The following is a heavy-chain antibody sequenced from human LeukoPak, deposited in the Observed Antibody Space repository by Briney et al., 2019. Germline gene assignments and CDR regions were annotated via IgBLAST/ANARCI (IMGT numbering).Heavy chain of an antibody. CDR1: GGSISSGGYY. J-gene: IGHJ6*02. Sequence: PSQTLSLTCTVSGGSISSGGYYWGWIRQHPGKGLEWIGYIYYSGSTYYNPSLKSRVTISVDTSKNQFSLKLSSVTAADTAVYYCARGNVVPAAPFLRRYYGMDVWGQGTTVTVSS. D-gene: IGHD2-2*01. V-gene: IGHV4-31*03. CDR2: IYYSGST. CDR3: ARGNVVPAAPFLRRYYGMDV.